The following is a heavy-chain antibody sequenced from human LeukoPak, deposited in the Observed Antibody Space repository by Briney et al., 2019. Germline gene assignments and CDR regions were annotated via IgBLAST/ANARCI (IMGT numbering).Heavy chain of an antibody. V-gene: IGHV3-7*01. J-gene: IGHJ4*02. CDR1: GFTFSSYW. CDR3: AREWSYEDY. CDR2: IKQDGSEK. Sequence: GGSLRLSCAASGFTFSSYWMSGVRQAPGKGLEWVANIKQDGSEKYYVDSVKGRFTISRDNAKNSLYRQMNSLIAEDTAVSYCAREWSYEDYWGQGTLVTVSS. D-gene: IGHD1-26*01.